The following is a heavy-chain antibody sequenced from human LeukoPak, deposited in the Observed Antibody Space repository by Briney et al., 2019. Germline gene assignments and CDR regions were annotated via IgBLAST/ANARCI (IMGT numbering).Heavy chain of an antibody. CDR2: TIPILGTT. J-gene: IGHJ6*03. Sequence: GASVKVSCKASGYNYRDYYIHWVRHAPGQGLEWVGRTIPILGTTKYTQKFQGRLTITTDESTSTAYMELSSLISEDTAVYFCATTDYDFMSGSYYMDVWGKGTTVIVSS. CDR3: ATTDYDFMSGSYYMDV. D-gene: IGHD3-3*01. V-gene: IGHV1-69*11. CDR1: GYNYRDYY.